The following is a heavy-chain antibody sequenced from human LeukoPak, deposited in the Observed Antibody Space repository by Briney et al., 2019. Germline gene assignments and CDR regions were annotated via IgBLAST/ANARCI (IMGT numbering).Heavy chain of an antibody. V-gene: IGHV1-69*01. D-gene: IGHD6-19*01. Sequence: SVKVSCKASGGTFSSYAISWVRQAPGQGLEWMGGIIPIFGTANYAQKFQGRVTITADESTSTAYMELSSLRSEDTAVYYCARDRYSSGWGPSSFDPWGQGTLVTVSS. J-gene: IGHJ5*02. CDR1: GGTFSSYA. CDR3: ARDRYSSGWGPSSFDP. CDR2: IIPIFGTA.